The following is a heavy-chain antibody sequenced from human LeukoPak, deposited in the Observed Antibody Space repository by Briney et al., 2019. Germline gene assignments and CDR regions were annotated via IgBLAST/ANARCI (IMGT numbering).Heavy chain of an antibody. J-gene: IGHJ5*02. D-gene: IGHD1-1*01. Sequence: SETLSLTCTVSGGSFSSSTYYWGWIRQPPGKGLEWIGTIYYSGRTYYNPSLKSRVTVSVDTSKNQFSLNLSSVTAADTAVYYCARPVPSRLGWFDPWGQGTLVTVSS. V-gene: IGHV4-39*01. CDR3: ARPVPSRLGWFDP. CDR2: IYYSGRT. CDR1: GGSFSSSTYY.